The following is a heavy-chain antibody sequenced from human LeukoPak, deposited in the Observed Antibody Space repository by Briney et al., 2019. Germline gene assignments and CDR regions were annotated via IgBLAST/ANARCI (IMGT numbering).Heavy chain of an antibody. D-gene: IGHD3-10*01. J-gene: IGHJ4*02. CDR1: GFTFSSFA. Sequence: PGGSLRLSCAASGFTFSSFALHWVRQAPGKGLEYVSAISSNGRNTYYANSVKGRFTISRDNSKNTLYLQMGSLRAEDMAVYYCAREDYGAVSYPLDYWGQGTLVTVSS. CDR2: ISSNGRNT. CDR3: AREDYGAVSYPLDY. V-gene: IGHV3-64*01.